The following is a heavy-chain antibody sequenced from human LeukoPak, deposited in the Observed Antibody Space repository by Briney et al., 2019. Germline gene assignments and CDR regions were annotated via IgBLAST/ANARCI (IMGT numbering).Heavy chain of an antibody. CDR3: AKGHYGRDY. Sequence: PGGSLRLSCAASGFXFSSYSMNWVRQAPGKGLEWVSYIRSSSSTIYYADSVKGRFTISRDNAKNSLYLQMNSLRAEDTAVYFCAKGHYGRDYWGQGTLVTASS. D-gene: IGHD4-17*01. J-gene: IGHJ4*02. CDR1: GFXFSSYS. V-gene: IGHV3-48*01. CDR2: IRSSSSTI.